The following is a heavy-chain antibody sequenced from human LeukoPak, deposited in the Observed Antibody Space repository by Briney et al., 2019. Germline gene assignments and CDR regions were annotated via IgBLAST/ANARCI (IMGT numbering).Heavy chain of an antibody. D-gene: IGHD4-11*01. J-gene: IGHJ6*02. CDR2: IYYSGST. Sequence: SETLSLTCTVSGVSISSGGYYWSWIRQHPGKGLEWIGYIYYSGSTYYNPSLKSRVTISVDTSKNQFSLKLSSVTAADTAVYYCARDLTVRDYYYGMDVWGQGTTVTVSS. CDR3: ARDLTVRDYYYGMDV. V-gene: IGHV4-31*03. CDR1: GVSISSGGYY.